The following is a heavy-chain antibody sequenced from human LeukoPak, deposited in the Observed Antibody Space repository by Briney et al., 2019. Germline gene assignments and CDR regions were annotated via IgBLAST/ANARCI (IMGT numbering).Heavy chain of an antibody. CDR3: ASDILTGYYSFDY. D-gene: IGHD3-9*01. Sequence: ASVKVSCKASGYTFTSYGISWVRQAPGQGLEWMGWISAYNGNTNYAQKFQGRVTITRDTSASTAYMELSSLRSEDTAVYYCASDILTGYYSFDYWGQGTLVTVSS. CDR1: GYTFTSYG. CDR2: ISAYNGNT. V-gene: IGHV1-18*01. J-gene: IGHJ4*02.